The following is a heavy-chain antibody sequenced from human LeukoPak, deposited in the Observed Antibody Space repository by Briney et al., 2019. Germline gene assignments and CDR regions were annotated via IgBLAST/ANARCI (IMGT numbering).Heavy chain of an antibody. Sequence: PSETLSLTCAVYGGSFSGYYWSWIRQPPGKGLGWIGEINHSGSTNYNPSLRSRVTISVDTSKNQFSLKLSSVTAADTAMYYCARGYSYGHSGTFDIWGQGTMVTVSS. CDR2: INHSGST. V-gene: IGHV4-34*01. CDR3: ARGYSYGHSGTFDI. CDR1: GGSFSGYY. D-gene: IGHD5-18*01. J-gene: IGHJ3*02.